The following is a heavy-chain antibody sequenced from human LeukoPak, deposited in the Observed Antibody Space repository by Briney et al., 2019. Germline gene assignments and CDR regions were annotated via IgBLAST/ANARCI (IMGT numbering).Heavy chain of an antibody. CDR3: ARTYGSSGLGYFDL. CDR2: ICYNGST. D-gene: IGHD6-13*01. CDR1: GGSISSYY. J-gene: IGHJ2*01. Sequence: PSETLSLTCTVSGGSISSYYWSWIRQPPGKGLELIGYICYNGSTNYSPSLKSRLTISVDTSKNQFSLKLSAVTAADTAVYYCARTYGSSGLGYFDLWGRGTLVTVSS. V-gene: IGHV4-59*01.